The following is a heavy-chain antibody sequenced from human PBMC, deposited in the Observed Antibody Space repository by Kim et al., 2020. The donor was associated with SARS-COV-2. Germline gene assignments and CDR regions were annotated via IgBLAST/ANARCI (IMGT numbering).Heavy chain of an antibody. CDR2: ISGSGGST. Sequence: GGSLRLSCAASGFTFSSYAMSWVRQAPGKGLEWVSAISGSGGSTYYADSVKGRFTISRDNSKNTLYLQMNSLRAEDTAVYYCAKQITMIVVVRGYFDLWGRGTLVTVSS. V-gene: IGHV3-23*01. D-gene: IGHD3-22*01. CDR3: AKQITMIVVVRGYFDL. J-gene: IGHJ2*01. CDR1: GFTFSSYA.